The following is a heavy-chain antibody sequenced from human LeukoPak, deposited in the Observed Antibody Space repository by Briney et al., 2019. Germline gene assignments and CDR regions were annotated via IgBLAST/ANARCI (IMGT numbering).Heavy chain of an antibody. Sequence: SETLSLTCAVYGGSFSGYYWSWIRQPPGKGLEWIGEINHSGSTNHNPSLKSRVTISVDTSKNQFSLKLSSVTAADTAVYYCARGESLHYYYDSSGYMDWGQGTLVTVSS. CDR3: ARGESLHYYYDSSGYMD. V-gene: IGHV4-34*01. J-gene: IGHJ4*02. D-gene: IGHD3-22*01. CDR1: GGSFSGYY. CDR2: INHSGST.